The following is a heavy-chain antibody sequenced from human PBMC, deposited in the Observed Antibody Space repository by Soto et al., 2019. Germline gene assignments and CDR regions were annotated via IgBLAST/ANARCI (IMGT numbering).Heavy chain of an antibody. D-gene: IGHD1-26*01. CDR2: ISFDATKE. Sequence: PWGSLRLSCTFSVFTFTNYAFPWVRQAPGKGPELVAIISFDATKEYYADAVKDRFTISRDNSKNTLYLQMSSLTVEDTAVYYCARTNHGSGNFQTAALDLWGQGTLVTVSS. CDR3: ARTNHGSGNFQTAALDL. CDR1: VFTFTNYA. J-gene: IGHJ3*01. V-gene: IGHV3-30*04.